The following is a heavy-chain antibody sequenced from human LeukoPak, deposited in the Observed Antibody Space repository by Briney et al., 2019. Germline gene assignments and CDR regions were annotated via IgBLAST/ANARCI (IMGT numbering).Heavy chain of an antibody. CDR1: GGSISSGGYS. D-gene: IGHD1-1*01. CDR2: IYYSGST. CDR3: ARARDNLDY. J-gene: IGHJ4*02. V-gene: IGHV4-31*03. Sequence: SQTLSLTCTVSGGSISSGGYSWSWIRQHPGKGLEWIGYIYYSGSTYYNPSLKSRVTISVDTSKNQFSLKLSSVTAADTAVYYCARARDNLDYWGQGTLVTVSS.